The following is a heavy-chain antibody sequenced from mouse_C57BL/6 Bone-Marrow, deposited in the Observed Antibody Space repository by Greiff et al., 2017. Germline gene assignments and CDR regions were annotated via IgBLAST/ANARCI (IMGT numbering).Heavy chain of an antibody. Sequence: VQLQQSGAELARPGASVKLSCTASGYTFTSYGISWVKQRPGQGLEWIGEIYPRSGYTYYHEKFKGQFTLTADNSSSTAYMEFRSLTSEDSSVYFCARSVDYWGQGTSVTVSS. V-gene: IGHV1-81*01. CDR3: ARSVDY. CDR2: IYPRSGYT. CDR1: GYTFTSYG. J-gene: IGHJ4*01.